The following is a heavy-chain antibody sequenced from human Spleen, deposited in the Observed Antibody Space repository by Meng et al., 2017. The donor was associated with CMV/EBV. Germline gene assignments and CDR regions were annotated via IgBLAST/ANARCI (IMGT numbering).Heavy chain of an antibody. Sequence: GESLKISCAASGFTFSSYWMSWVRQAPGKGLEWVVNIKQDGSEKYYVDSVKGRFTISRDNAKNSLYLQMNSLRAEDTAVYYCARKGKQQLEDYGMDVWGQGTTVTVSS. CDR3: ARKGKQQLEDYGMDV. CDR2: IKQDGSEK. V-gene: IGHV3-7*01. D-gene: IGHD6-13*01. J-gene: IGHJ6*02. CDR1: GFTFSSYW.